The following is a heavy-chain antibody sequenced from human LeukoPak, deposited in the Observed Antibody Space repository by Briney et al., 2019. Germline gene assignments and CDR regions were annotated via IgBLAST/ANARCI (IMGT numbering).Heavy chain of an antibody. CDR1: GGSFSGYY. Sequence: LSETLSLTCAVYGGSFSGYYWSWIRQPPGKGLEWIGEINHSGSTNYNPSLKSRVTISVDTSKNQFSLKLSSVTAADTAVYYCARGDYVWGSYPPRYWGQGTLVTVSS. CDR2: INHSGST. CDR3: ARGDYVWGSYPPRY. V-gene: IGHV4-34*01. D-gene: IGHD3-16*01. J-gene: IGHJ4*02.